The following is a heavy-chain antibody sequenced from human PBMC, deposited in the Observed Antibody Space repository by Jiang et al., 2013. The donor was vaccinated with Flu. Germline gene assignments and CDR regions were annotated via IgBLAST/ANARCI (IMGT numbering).Heavy chain of an antibody. V-gene: IGHV4-39*01. CDR1: GGSISSSSYY. J-gene: IGHJ4*02. CDR2: IYYRGST. CDR3: ARVGGFRDYPPDY. D-gene: IGHD2-15*01. Sequence: TVSGGSISSSSYYWGWIRQPPGKGLEWIGNIYYRGSTYYNPSLKSRVTISVDTSKNQFSLKLSSVTAADTAVYYCARVGGFRDYPPDYWGQGTLVTVSS.